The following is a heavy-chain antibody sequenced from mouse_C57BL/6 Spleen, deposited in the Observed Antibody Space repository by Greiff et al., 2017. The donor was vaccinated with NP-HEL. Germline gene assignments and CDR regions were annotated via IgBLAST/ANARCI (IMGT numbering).Heavy chain of an antibody. J-gene: IGHJ3*01. V-gene: IGHV5-17*01. CDR2: ISSGSSTI. CDR1: GFTFSDYG. D-gene: IGHD2-1*01. CDR3: ARGDYGNYFPWFAY. Sequence: EVQRVESGGGLVKPGGSLKLSCAASGFTFSDYGMHWVRQAPEKGLEWVAYISSGSSTIYYADTVKGRFTISRDNAKNTLFLQMTSLRSEDTAMYYCARGDYGNYFPWFAYWGQGTLVTVSA.